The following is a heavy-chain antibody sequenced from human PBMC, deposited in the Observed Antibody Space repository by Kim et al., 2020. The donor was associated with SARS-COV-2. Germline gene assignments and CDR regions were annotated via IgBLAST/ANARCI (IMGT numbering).Heavy chain of an antibody. CDR3: ARADCSGGSCDFDY. V-gene: IGHV4-30-2*01. J-gene: IGHJ4*02. D-gene: IGHD2-15*01. Sequence: TPSHKSHVTISVDRSKNRFSLKLRSVTAADTAVYYCARADCSGGSCDFDYWGQGTLVTVSS.